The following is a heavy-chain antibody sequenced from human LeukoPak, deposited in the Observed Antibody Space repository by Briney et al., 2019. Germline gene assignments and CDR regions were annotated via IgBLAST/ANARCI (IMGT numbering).Heavy chain of an antibody. CDR2: IRGSGDSP. J-gene: IGHJ4*02. D-gene: IGHD3-10*01. V-gene: IGHV3-23*01. CDR1: GFTFSSYA. CDR3: AKVFDFYASGSFDY. Sequence: TGGSLRLSCAASGFTFSSYAMSWVRQAPGKGLQWVSAIRGSGDSPYYTDSVKGRFTISRDNSKNTLFLQMNSLRAEDTAVYYCAKVFDFYASGSFDYWGQGTLVTVSS.